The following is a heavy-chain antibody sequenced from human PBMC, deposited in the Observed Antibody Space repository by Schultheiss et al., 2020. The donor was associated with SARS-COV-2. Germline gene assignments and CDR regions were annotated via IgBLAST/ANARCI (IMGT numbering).Heavy chain of an antibody. V-gene: IGHV3-23*01. CDR2: ISGSATST. Sequence: GESLKISCAASGFTVSSNEMSWVRQAPGKGLEWVSAISGSATSTYYADSVRGRSTISRDNSKNTLYLQMNSLRAEDTAVYYCARESPVTMTKVTDFDYWGQGTLVTVSS. CDR3: ARESPVTMTKVTDFDY. CDR1: GFTVSSNE. J-gene: IGHJ4*02. D-gene: IGHD4-17*01.